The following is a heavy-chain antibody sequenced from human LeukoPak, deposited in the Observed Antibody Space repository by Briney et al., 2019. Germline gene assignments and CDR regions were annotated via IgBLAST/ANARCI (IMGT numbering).Heavy chain of an antibody. J-gene: IGHJ6*04. CDR3: ARSNSSRRYYYYYGMDV. V-gene: IGHV4-34*01. CDR1: GGSFSGYY. D-gene: IGHD6-19*01. Sequence: SETLSLTCAVYGGSFSGYYWSWIRQPPGKGLEWIGEINHSGSTNYNPSLKSRVTISVDTSKNQFSLKLSSVTVADTAVYYCARSNSSRRYYYYYGMDVWGKGTTVTVSS. CDR2: INHSGST.